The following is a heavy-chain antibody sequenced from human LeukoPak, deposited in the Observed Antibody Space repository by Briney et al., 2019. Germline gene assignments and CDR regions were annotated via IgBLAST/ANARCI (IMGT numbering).Heavy chain of an antibody. J-gene: IGHJ6*02. CDR1: GFTFSSYA. D-gene: IGHD6-13*01. Sequence: GGSLRLSCAASGFTFSSYAMHWVRQAPGKGLEWVAAISYDGSNKYYADSVKGRFTISRDNSKNTLYLQMNSLRAGDTAVYYCARDSYSSSWYVGTYYYYGMDVWGQGTTVTVSS. V-gene: IGHV3-30-3*01. CDR2: ISYDGSNK. CDR3: ARDSYSSSWYVGTYYYYGMDV.